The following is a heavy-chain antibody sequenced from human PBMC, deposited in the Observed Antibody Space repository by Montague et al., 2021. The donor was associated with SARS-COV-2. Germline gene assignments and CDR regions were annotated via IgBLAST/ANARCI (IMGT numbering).Heavy chain of an antibody. J-gene: IGHJ6*02. D-gene: IGHD6-13*01. CDR2: INHGGST. CDR3: GRQGSSSSWYGGYYYGMDV. CDR1: GGSFSDYH. Sequence: SETLSLTCAVYGGSFSDYHWTWIRQSPGEGLEWIGQINHGGSTKYNPSLKSRVTISIDTSKKQFSLKLTSVTAADTAVYYCGRQGSSSSWYGGYYYGMDVWGQGTTVTVSS. V-gene: IGHV4-34*01.